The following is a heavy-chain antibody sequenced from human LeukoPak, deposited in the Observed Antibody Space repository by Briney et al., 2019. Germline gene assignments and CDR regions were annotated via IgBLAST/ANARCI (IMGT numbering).Heavy chain of an antibody. J-gene: IGHJ4*02. CDR3: ARGPVDTAMVLDY. D-gene: IGHD5-18*01. V-gene: IGHV4-61*05. Sequence: PSETLSLTCTVSGGSMTSGSYYWSWIRQPPGKGLEWIGYISDSGSTDYNSSLKSRVTILVDNSKNKFSLEMSSVTAADTAVYYCARGPVDTAMVLDYWGEGTVVTVSS. CDR1: GGSMTSGSYY. CDR2: ISDSGST.